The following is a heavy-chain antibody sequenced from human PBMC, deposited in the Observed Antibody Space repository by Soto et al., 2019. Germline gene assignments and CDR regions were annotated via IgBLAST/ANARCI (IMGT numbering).Heavy chain of an antibody. Sequence: EVQLVESGGGLVQPGGSLRLSCAASGFTFSSYSMNWVRQAPGKGLEWVSYISSSSSTIYYADSVKGRFTSSRDNAKNSLYLQMNSLRDEDTAVYYCARDSRGITMIVVARGGMDVWGQGTTVTVSS. CDR3: ARDSRGITMIVVARGGMDV. CDR2: ISSSSSTI. D-gene: IGHD3-22*01. CDR1: GFTFSSYS. J-gene: IGHJ6*02. V-gene: IGHV3-48*02.